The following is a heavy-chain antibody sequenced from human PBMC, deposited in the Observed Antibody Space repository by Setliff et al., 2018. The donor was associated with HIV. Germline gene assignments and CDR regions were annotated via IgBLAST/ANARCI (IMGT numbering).Heavy chain of an antibody. D-gene: IGHD5-12*01. V-gene: IGHV3-74*01. Sequence: GGSLRLSCAASGFTFDRYWMHWVRQAPGKGLVWVSRVNSDESSKTYADSVKDRFTISRDNAKNTLYLQMNSLRAEDTGVYYCHSGYDTEEQSYFDYWGQGTLVTVSS. CDR3: HSGYDTEEQSYFDY. CDR2: VNSDESSK. J-gene: IGHJ4*02. CDR1: GFTFDRYW.